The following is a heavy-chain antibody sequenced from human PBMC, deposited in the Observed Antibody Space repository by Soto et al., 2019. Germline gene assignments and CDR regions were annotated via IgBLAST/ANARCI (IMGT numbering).Heavy chain of an antibody. J-gene: IGHJ4*02. V-gene: IGHV3-15*01. CDR2: IKSKNDGETT. CDR1: GFTFDKAW. CDR3: TTGLGQQQAVFDF. Sequence: DVVLEESGGGFIKPGGSLKLSCATAGFTFDKAWLSWVRQAPGRGLEWVGRIKSKNDGETTDYAAPVKGRFTISRDDSKETLYLQMNSLKSEDTAVYYCTTGLGQQQAVFDFWGQGTPVTVSS. D-gene: IGHD6-13*01.